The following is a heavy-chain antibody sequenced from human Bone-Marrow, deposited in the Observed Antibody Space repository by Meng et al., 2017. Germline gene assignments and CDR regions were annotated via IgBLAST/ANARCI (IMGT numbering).Heavy chain of an antibody. J-gene: IGHJ4*02. V-gene: IGHV3-15*01. CDR1: GITFNYAW. Sequence: GESLKISCAASGITFNYAWMSWVRQAPGKGLEWVGRIKSKSDGGTADYGAPVKGRFTISRDDSKNTLYLQMNSLKTEDTAVYYCTTEGDVLLWFGETDYWGQGTLVTVSS. CDR2: IKSKSDGGTA. D-gene: IGHD3-10*01. CDR3: TTEGDVLLWFGETDY.